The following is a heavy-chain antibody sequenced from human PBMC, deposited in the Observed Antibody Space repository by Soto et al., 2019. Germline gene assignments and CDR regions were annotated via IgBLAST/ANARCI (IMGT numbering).Heavy chain of an antibody. J-gene: IGHJ4*02. CDR1: GGSISSGDYY. Sequence: SETLSLTCTVSGGSISSGDYYWSWIRQPPGKGLEWIGYIYYSGSTNYNPSLKSRVTISVDTSKNQFSLKLSSVTAADTAVYYCARGSGWYPPFDYWGQGTLVTVSS. CDR3: ARGSGWYPPFDY. D-gene: IGHD6-19*01. CDR2: IYYSGST. V-gene: IGHV4-30-4*01.